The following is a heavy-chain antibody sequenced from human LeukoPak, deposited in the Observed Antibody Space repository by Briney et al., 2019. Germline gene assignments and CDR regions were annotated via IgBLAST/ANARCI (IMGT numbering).Heavy chain of an antibody. Sequence: PSETLSLTCTVSGGSVSSGSYYWSWIRQPAGKGLEWIGRMHTSGTTNYNPALKSRVTISEDTSKNQFSLNLTSVTAADTAVYYCAIGGGEFNNWGQGTLVTVSS. J-gene: IGHJ4*02. CDR2: MHTSGTT. CDR1: GGSVSSGSYY. CDR3: AIGGGEFNN. D-gene: IGHD2-15*01. V-gene: IGHV4-61*02.